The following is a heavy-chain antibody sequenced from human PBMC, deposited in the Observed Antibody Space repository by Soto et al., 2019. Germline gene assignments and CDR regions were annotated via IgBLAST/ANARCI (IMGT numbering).Heavy chain of an antibody. J-gene: IGHJ4*02. CDR1: GFSLRRYM. D-gene: IGHD6-25*01. Sequence: GGSLRLSCAASGFSLRRYMMNWARQAPGQGLECVSYISSSGSTIYYADSVKGRFTISRDNAKNSLYLQVNGLRAEDTTVYYCARGFHSSGGGPLCYWGQGTLVTVSS. V-gene: IGHV3-48*03. CDR3: ARGFHSSGGGPLCY. CDR2: ISSSGSTI.